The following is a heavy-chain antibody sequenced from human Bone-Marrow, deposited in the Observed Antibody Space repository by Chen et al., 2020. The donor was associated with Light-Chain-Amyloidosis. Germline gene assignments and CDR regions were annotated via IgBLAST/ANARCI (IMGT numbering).Heavy chain of an antibody. V-gene: IGHV5-51*01. CDR3: ARLRDGYNFDY. CDR2: IYPDDSDA. D-gene: IGHD5-12*01. Sequence: EVQLEQSGPEVKKPGESLKISCKGSGYTFPNYWIGWVRQMPGKGLEWMGVIYPDDSDARYSPSFEAQVTISADKSITTAYLQWRSLNASDTAMYYCARLRDGYNFDYWGQGTLVTVSS. CDR1: GYTFPNYW. J-gene: IGHJ4*02.